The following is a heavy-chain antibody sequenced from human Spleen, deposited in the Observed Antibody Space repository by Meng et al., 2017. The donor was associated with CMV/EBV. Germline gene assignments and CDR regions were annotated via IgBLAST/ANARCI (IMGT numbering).Heavy chain of an antibody. CDR2: IIPILGIA. CDR1: GGTFSSYA. D-gene: IGHD2-2*02. Sequence: SVKVSCKASGGTFSSYAISWVRQAPGQGLEWMGGIIPILGIANYAQKFQGRVTITADKSTSTAYMELRSLRSDDTAVYYCARAYCSSTSCYNDYYYGMDVWGQGTTVTVSS. CDR3: ARAYCSSTSCYNDYYYGMDV. V-gene: IGHV1-69*10. J-gene: IGHJ6*02.